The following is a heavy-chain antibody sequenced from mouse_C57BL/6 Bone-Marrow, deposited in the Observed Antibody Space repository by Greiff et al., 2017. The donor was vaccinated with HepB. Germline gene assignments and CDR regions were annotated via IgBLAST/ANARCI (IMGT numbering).Heavy chain of an antibody. Sequence: VQLQQSGAELVKPGASVKLSCKASGYTFTEYTIHWVKQRSGQGLEWIGWFYPGSGSIKYNEKFKDKATLTADKSSSTVYMELSRLTSEDSAVYFCARREGSLYYYGSSPAWFAYWGQGTLVTVSA. V-gene: IGHV1-62-2*01. J-gene: IGHJ3*01. CDR1: GYTFTEYT. D-gene: IGHD1-1*01. CDR2: FYPGSGSI. CDR3: ARREGSLYYYGSSPAWFAY.